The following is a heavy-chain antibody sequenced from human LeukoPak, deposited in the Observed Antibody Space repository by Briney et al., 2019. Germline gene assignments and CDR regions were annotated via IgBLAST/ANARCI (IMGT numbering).Heavy chain of an antibody. CDR3: AKGGQDFDFWRFDL. J-gene: IGHJ5*02. Sequence: QPGGSLRLSCAASGFTFSDSAVSWVRHSPGEGLKRVSSISDTGGRTYYADSVKGRFTITRDNSRNTVNLQMNSLRAGDTARYYCAKGGQDFDFWRFDLRGQGILVIVSS. D-gene: IGHD3-3*01. CDR2: ISDTGGRT. CDR1: GFTFSDSA. V-gene: IGHV3-23*01.